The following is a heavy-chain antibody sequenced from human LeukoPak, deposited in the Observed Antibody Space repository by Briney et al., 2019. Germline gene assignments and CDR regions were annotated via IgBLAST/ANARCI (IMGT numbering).Heavy chain of an antibody. V-gene: IGHV4-34*01. CDR1: GGSFSGYY. D-gene: IGHD3-16*02. J-gene: IGHJ4*02. Sequence: SETLSLTCAVYGGSFSGYYWSWIRQPPGKGLELIGEINHSGSTNYNPSLKSRVTISVDTSKNQFSLKLSSVTASDTAVYYCARVEHDYVWGSYRRDVDYWGQGTLVTVSS. CDR2: INHSGST. CDR3: ARVEHDYVWGSYRRDVDY.